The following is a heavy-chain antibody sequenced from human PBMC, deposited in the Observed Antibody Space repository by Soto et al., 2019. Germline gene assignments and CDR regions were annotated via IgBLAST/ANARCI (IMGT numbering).Heavy chain of an antibody. D-gene: IGHD5-12*01. V-gene: IGHV3-30-3*01. CDR3: ARAISGYDPKDYYHYGMDV. CDR2: ISYDVSNK. Sequence: GGSRRRSWAASGFTFSSYAMHWVRQAPGKGLGWVAVISYDVSNKYYADSVKGRFTISRDNSKNTLYLQMNSLRAEDTAVYYCARAISGYDPKDYYHYGMDVWGQGTTVTVSS. CDR1: GFTFSSYA. J-gene: IGHJ6*02.